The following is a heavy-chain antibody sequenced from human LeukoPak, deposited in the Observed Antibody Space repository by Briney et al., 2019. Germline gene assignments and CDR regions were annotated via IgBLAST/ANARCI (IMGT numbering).Heavy chain of an antibody. CDR1: GFSFSSYS. CDR2: ISSSSNYI. J-gene: IGHJ4*02. D-gene: IGHD2-15*01. Sequence: GGSLRLSCAASGFSFSSYSMNWVRQAPGKGLEWVSSISSSSNYIYYAGSVKGRFTISRDSAKNSLYLQMSSLRAEDTAVYYCAISSGGSCYQWGQGTLVTVSS. CDR3: AISSGGSCYQ. V-gene: IGHV3-21*01.